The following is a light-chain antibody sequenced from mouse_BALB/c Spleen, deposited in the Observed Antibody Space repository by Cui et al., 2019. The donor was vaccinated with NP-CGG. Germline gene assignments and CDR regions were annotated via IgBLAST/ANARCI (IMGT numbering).Light chain of an antibody. CDR1: TGTVTTSNY. CDR2: GTN. CDR3: ALWYSNHWV. Sequence: VVTHESARTTSPGETVTLTCRSSTGTVTTSNYANWVQEKPDHLFTGLIGGTNNRPPGVPARFSGSLIGDKAALTITGAQTEDEAIYFCALWYSNHWVFGGGTKVTVL. J-gene: IGLJ1*01. V-gene: IGLV1*01.